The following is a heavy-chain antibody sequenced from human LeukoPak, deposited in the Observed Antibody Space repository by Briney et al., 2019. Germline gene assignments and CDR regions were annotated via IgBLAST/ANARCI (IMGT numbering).Heavy chain of an antibody. V-gene: IGHV3-21*01. CDR1: GFTFSSYS. CDR2: ISSSSSYI. Sequence: PGGSLRLSCAASGFTFSSYSMNWVRQAPGKGLEWVSSISSSSSYIYYADSVKGRFTISRDNAKNSLYLQMNSLRAKDTAVYYCARDQNNWNEKDYWGQGTLVTVSS. D-gene: IGHD1-1*01. CDR3: ARDQNNWNEKDY. J-gene: IGHJ4*02.